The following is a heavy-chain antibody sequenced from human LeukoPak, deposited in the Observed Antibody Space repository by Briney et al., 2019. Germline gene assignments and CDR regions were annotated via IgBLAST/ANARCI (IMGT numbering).Heavy chain of an antibody. CDR1: GGSISNYY. J-gene: IGHJ3*02. Sequence: SETLSLTCTVSGGSISNYYWNWIRQPAGKGLEWIGRIYTSGSTNYNPSLKSRVTISVDTSKNQFSLKLSSVTAADTAVYYCAKTPALYAFDIWGQGTMVTVSS. V-gene: IGHV4-4*07. CDR2: IYTSGST. CDR3: AKTPALYAFDI.